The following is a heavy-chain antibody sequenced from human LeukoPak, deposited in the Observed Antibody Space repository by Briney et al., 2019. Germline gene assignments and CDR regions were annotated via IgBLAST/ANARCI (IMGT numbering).Heavy chain of an antibody. CDR1: GFTFSSYE. V-gene: IGHV3-48*03. D-gene: IGHD3-3*01. Sequence: GGSLRLSCAASGFTFSSYEMSWVRQAPGKGLEWVSYISGSGSTIYYADSLKGRFTISRDNAKNSLYLQMNSLRAEGTAVYYCARASYDFWSGYFEGLDYFDYWGQGTLVTVSS. CDR3: ARASYDFWSGYFEGLDYFDY. CDR2: ISGSGSTI. J-gene: IGHJ4*02.